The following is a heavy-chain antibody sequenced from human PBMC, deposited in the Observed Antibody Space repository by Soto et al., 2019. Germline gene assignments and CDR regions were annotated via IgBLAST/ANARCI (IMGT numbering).Heavy chain of an antibody. Sequence: GASVKVSCKASGYTFTSYYMHWVRQAPGQGLEWMGIINPSGGSTSYAQKFQGRVTMTRDTSTSTVYMELSSLRSEDTAVYYCATPGPRTGDYYGMDVWGQGTTVTVSS. D-gene: IGHD1-1*01. V-gene: IGHV1-46*01. CDR1: GYTFTSYY. CDR2: INPSGGST. J-gene: IGHJ6*02. CDR3: ATPGPRTGDYYGMDV.